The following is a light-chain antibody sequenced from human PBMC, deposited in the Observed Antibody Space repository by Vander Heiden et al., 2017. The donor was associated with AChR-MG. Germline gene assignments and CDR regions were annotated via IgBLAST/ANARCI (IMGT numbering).Light chain of an antibody. CDR3: QQYYAYPCI. J-gene: IGKJ2*02. CDR1: QTIGNY. Sequence: DIQVTQSPSTLSASVGARVTITCRASQTIGNYLAWYPQKAGKPPNLLMYKASHLERGVPSRFSGSGSGTEFTLTISSLQPDDFATYYCQQYYAYPCIFGQGTKLETK. CDR2: KAS. V-gene: IGKV1-5*03.